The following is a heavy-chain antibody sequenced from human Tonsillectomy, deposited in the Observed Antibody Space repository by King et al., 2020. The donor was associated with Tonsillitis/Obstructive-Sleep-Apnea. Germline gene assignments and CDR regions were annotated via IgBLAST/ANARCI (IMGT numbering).Heavy chain of an antibody. V-gene: IGHV3-23*04. Sequence: VQLVESGGGLVQPGGSLRLSCAASGFTFSSYAMSWVRQAPGKGLEWVSAISGSGGSTYFADSVKGRFTISRDNSKNTLYLQMNSLRAEDTAVYYCAKVPPVVDHAYSSSWFFFDYWGQGTLVAVSS. J-gene: IGHJ4*02. CDR3: AKVPPVVDHAYSSSWFFFDY. CDR1: GFTFSSYA. D-gene: IGHD6-13*01. CDR2: ISGSGGST.